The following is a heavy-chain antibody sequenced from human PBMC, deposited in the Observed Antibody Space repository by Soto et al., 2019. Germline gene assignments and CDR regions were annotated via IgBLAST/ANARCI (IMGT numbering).Heavy chain of an antibody. J-gene: IGHJ4*02. Sequence: EVHLLESGGDLVQPGGSLRLTCRTSGFMFEHYAMSWVRQAPGKGLEWVSSISGNGENTHYAGSVRGRFTISRDNSKTTVYLQMTSMGVEDTAVYYCAKPGGTPTTNFDFWGLGTLVTVAS. CDR1: GFMFEHYA. CDR2: ISGNGENT. V-gene: IGHV3-23*01. D-gene: IGHD1-1*01. CDR3: AKPGGTPTTNFDF.